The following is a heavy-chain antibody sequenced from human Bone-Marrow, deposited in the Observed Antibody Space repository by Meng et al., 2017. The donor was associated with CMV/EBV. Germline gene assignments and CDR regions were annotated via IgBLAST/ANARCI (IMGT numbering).Heavy chain of an antibody. J-gene: IGHJ4*01. Sequence: GESLKISCAASGFTFSSYSMNWVRQAPGKGLEWVSSISSSSSYIYYADSVKGRFTISRDNAKNSLYLQMNSLRAEDTAVYYCARDSVVVVPAGYYFDDWGPGKLVTVSS. CDR2: ISSSSSYI. D-gene: IGHD2-2*01. CDR3: ARDSVVVVPAGYYFDD. V-gene: IGHV3-21*01. CDR1: GFTFSSYS.